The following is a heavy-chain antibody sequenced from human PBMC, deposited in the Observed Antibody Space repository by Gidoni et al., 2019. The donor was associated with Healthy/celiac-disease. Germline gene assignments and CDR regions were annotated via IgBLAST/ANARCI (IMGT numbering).Heavy chain of an antibody. V-gene: IGHV3-30*18. CDR1: GFTFSSYG. Sequence: QVQLVESGGGVVKPGRSLRLSCAASGFTFSSYGMHWVRQAPGKGLEWGAVISYDGSNKYYADSVKGRFTISRDNSKNTLYLQMNSLRAEDTAVYYCAKFSEPFDYWGQGTLVTVSS. D-gene: IGHD6-25*01. CDR2: ISYDGSNK. CDR3: AKFSEPFDY. J-gene: IGHJ4*02.